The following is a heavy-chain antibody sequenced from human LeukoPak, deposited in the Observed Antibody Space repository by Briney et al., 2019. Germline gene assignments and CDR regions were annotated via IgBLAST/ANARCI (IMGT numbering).Heavy chain of an antibody. V-gene: IGHV3-48*03. CDR3: VRGRITVTGPYSWFDP. CDR2: IDRSGTTI. CDR1: GFTFSSYE. D-gene: IGHD6-19*01. J-gene: IGHJ5*02. Sequence: PGGSLRLSCVGSGFTFSSYEMNWVRQAPGKGLEWISYIDRSGTTIDYADSVKGRFTTSRDNARNSLYLQMNSLTAEDTAIYYCVRGRITVTGPYSWFDPWGQGTLVTVSS.